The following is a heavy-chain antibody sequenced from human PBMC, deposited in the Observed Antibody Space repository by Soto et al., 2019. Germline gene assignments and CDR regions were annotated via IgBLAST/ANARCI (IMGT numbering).Heavy chain of an antibody. V-gene: IGHV2-5*02. CDR3: AHKEGLDPYCYSSSCYTGYFDY. Sequence: ASGPTLVNPTQTLTLTCTFSGFSLSTSGVGVGWIRQPPGKALEWLALIHWDDDKRYSPSLKSRLTITKDTSKNHVVLTLTNMDPVDTGTYYCAHKEGLDPYCYSSSCYTGYFDYWGQGTPVTVSS. CDR1: GFSLSTSGVG. D-gene: IGHD2-2*02. J-gene: IGHJ4*02. CDR2: IHWDDDK.